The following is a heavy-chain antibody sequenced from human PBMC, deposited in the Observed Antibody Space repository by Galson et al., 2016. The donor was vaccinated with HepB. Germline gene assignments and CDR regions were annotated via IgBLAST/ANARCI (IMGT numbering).Heavy chain of an antibody. J-gene: IGHJ4*02. Sequence: SLRLSCAASGFTFSSYGMHWVRQAPGKGLEWVAVISYDGSNKYYADSVKGRFTISRDNSKNTLYLQMNSLRAEDTAVYYCAKAGYSGSYGFDYWGQGTLVTVSS. CDR1: GFTFSSYG. CDR3: AKAGYSGSYGFDY. D-gene: IGHD1-26*01. V-gene: IGHV3-30*18. CDR2: ISYDGSNK.